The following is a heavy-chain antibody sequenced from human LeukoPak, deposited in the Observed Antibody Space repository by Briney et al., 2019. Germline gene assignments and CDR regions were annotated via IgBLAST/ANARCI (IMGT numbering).Heavy chain of an antibody. V-gene: IGHV3-74*01. D-gene: IGHD3-22*01. CDR3: ARPDYYDSSVDY. J-gene: IGHJ4*02. Sequence: AGGSLRLSCAASGFTFSDFWMHWVRQAPGKGLVWVSRINSGGTVTNYADSVKGRLTISRDNAKNTLYLQMNSLRAEDTAVYYCARPDYYDSSVDYWGQGTLVTVSS. CDR2: INSGGTVT. CDR1: GFTFSDFW.